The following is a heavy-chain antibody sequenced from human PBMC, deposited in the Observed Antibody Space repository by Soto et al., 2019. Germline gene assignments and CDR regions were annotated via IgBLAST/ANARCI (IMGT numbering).Heavy chain of an antibody. CDR2: IYASGST. CDR1: DDSLSTYY. CDR3: ARSAIPRGGWFRP. J-gene: IGHJ5*02. D-gene: IGHD2-15*01. V-gene: IGHV4-4*07. Sequence: SETLSLTCNVSDDSLSTYYWSWIRQPAVKGLEWIGRIYASGSTNYNPSLKGRVSMSVDTSKKQFSLKLISVTAADTAMYYCARSAIPRGGWFRPWGQGVLVTVSS.